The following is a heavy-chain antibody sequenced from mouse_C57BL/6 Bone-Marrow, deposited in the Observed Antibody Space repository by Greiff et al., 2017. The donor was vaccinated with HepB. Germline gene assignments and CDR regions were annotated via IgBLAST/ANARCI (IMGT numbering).Heavy chain of an antibody. CDR1: GYTFTSYW. J-gene: IGHJ2*01. D-gene: IGHD2-5*01. CDR2: IYPGSGST. V-gene: IGHV1-55*01. Sequence: QVQLKQPGAELVKPGASVKMSCKASGYTFTSYWITWVKQRPGQGLEWIGDIYPGSGSTNYNEKFKSKATLTVDTSSSTAYMQLSSLTSEDSAVYYCARWAYYSNSNYFDYWGQGTTLTVSS. CDR3: ARWAYYSNSNYFDY.